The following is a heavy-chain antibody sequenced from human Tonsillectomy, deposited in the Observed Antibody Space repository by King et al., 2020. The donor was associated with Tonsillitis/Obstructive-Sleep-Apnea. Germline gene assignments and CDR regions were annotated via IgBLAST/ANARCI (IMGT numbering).Heavy chain of an antibody. V-gene: IGHV3-33*01. D-gene: IGHD2-8*01. CDR2: IWYDGSNK. Sequence: VQLVESGGGVVQPGRSLRLSCAASGFTFGAYGMHWVRQAPGKGLEWVAVIWYDGSNKYYADSVKGRFTISRDNSKNTLYLQMNSLRAEDTAVYYCARDIRLYSTFGYYYMDVWGKGTTVTVSS. J-gene: IGHJ6*03. CDR3: ARDIRLYSTFGYYYMDV. CDR1: GFTFGAYG.